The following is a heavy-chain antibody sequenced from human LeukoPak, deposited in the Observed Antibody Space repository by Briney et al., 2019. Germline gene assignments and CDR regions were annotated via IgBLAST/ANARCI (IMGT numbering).Heavy chain of an antibody. V-gene: IGHV1-8*03. Sequence: SVKVSCKASGYTFTSYDINWVRQATGQGLEWMGWMNPNSGNTGYAQKFQGRVTITRNTSISTAYMELSSLRSEDTAVYYCARGRPYYDFWSGYPNWFDPWGQGTLVTVSS. CDR3: ARGRPYYDFWSGYPNWFDP. D-gene: IGHD3-3*01. CDR1: GYTFTSYD. J-gene: IGHJ5*02. CDR2: MNPNSGNT.